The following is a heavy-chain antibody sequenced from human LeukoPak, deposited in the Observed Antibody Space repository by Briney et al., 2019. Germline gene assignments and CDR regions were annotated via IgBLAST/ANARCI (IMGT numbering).Heavy chain of an antibody. J-gene: IGHJ5*02. CDR2: IYHSGST. V-gene: IGHV4-59*08. CDR1: GGSISDYY. D-gene: IGHD2-15*01. Sequence: SETLSLTCFVSGGSISDYYWSWIRQPPGKGLEWIGYIYHSGSTNYNPSLKSRVTISVDTSKNQFSLSLSSVTAADTAVYYCARHRCSGGSCYSFEYNWFDPWGQGTLVTVSS. CDR3: ARHRCSGGSCYSFEYNWFDP.